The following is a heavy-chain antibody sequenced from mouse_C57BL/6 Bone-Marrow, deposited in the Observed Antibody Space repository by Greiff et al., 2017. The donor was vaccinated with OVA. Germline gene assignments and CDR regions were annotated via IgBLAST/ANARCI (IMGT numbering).Heavy chain of an antibody. V-gene: IGHV1-66*01. Sequence: LQQSGPELVKPGASVKISCKASGYSFTSYYIHWVKQRPGQGLEWIGWIYPGSGNTKYNEKFKGKATLTADTSSSTAYMQLSSLTSEDSAVYYCARRGYYGSSYWYFDVWGTGTTVTVSS. D-gene: IGHD1-1*01. CDR3: ARRGYYGSSYWYFDV. J-gene: IGHJ1*03. CDR1: GYSFTSYY. CDR2: IYPGSGNT.